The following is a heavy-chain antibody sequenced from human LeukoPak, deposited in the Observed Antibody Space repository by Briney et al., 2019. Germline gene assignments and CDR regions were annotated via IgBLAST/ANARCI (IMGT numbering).Heavy chain of an antibody. D-gene: IGHD6-13*01. V-gene: IGHV3-21*01. J-gene: IGHJ4*02. CDR3: ARDSPPLYSRSPVYY. CDR2: ISSSSSYI. CDR1: GFTFSSYS. Sequence: GGSLRLSCAASGFTFSSYSMNWVRQAPGKGLEWVSSISSSSSYIYYADSVKGRFTISRDNAKNSLYLQMNSLRAEDTAVYYCARDSPPLYSRSPVYYWGQGTLVTVSS.